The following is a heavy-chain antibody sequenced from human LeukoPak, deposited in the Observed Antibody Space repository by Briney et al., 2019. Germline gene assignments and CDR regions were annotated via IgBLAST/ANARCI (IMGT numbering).Heavy chain of an antibody. J-gene: IGHJ4*02. D-gene: IGHD4-23*01. CDR2: ISAYNGNT. Sequence: GASVKVSCKASVYTFTSYGISWVRQAPGQGLEWMGWISAYNGNTNNAQKLQGGVTMTTDSSPRTAYMELRSLRSDDTAVYYCARDGGGSLVFDYWGQGNLVTVSS. CDR3: ARDGGGSLVFDY. V-gene: IGHV1-18*01. CDR1: VYTFTSYG.